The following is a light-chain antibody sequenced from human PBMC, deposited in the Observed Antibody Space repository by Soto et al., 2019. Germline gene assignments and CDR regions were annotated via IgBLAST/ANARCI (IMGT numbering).Light chain of an antibody. J-gene: IGKJ4*01. CDR3: QQTYSTPDAT. Sequence: IQMTQSPSSLSAYVGDRVTITCRASQSISSFLNWYQQKPGKAPKLLIYAASSLQSGVPSRFSGSGSWTDFPLTLSSLQPEDCAPYYGQQTYSTPDATFGGGTKVEIK. V-gene: IGKV1-39*01. CDR2: AAS. CDR1: QSISSF.